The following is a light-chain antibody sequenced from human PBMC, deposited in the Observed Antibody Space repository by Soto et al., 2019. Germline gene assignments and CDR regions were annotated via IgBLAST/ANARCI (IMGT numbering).Light chain of an antibody. J-gene: IGKJ1*01. V-gene: IGKV1-5*03. CDR3: QHYNSYSEA. CDR1: KSIDSW. CDR2: KAS. Sequence: DIEMTYSAATLSASLRYIVTITFRASKSIDSWLAWYQQKPGKAPKLLIYKASTLKSGVPSRFSGSGSGTEFTLTIRSLQPDDFATYYCQHYNSYSEAFGQGTKVDI.